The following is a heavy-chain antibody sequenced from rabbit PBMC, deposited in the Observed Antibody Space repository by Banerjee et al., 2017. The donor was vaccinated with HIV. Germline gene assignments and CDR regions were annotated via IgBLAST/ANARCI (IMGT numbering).Heavy chain of an antibody. CDR3: ARDLAGVTGWNFNL. CDR2: IYTDSDGT. D-gene: IGHD4-1*01. CDR1: GFSFSRTYY. J-gene: IGHJ4*01. V-gene: IGHV1S43*01. Sequence: QEQLVESGGGLVQPEGSLTLTCTASGFSFSRTYYMCWVRQAPGKGLELIACIYTDSDGTWYASWVNGRFTISRSISLNTVDLKMTSLTAADTATYFCARDLAGVTGWNFNLWGQGTLVTVS.